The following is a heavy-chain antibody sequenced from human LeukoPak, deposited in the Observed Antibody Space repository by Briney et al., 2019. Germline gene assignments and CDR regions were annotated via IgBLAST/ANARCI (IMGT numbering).Heavy chain of an antibody. CDR1: GYTFTGYY. V-gene: IGHV1-2*02. D-gene: IGHD3-22*01. CDR2: INPNSGGT. J-gene: IGHJ5*02. Sequence: ASVKVSCKASGYTFTGYYMHWVRQAPGQGLEWMGWINPNSGGTNYAQKFQGRVTMTRDTSISTAYMELSRLRSDDTAVYYCARDQDSSGYYVANNWFDPWGQGTLVTVSS. CDR3: ARDQDSSGYYVANNWFDP.